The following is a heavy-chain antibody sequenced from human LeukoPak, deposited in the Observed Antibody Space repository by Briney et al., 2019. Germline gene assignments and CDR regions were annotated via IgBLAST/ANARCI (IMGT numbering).Heavy chain of an antibody. CDR1: GFTFSSYG. V-gene: IGHV3-33*01. Sequence: SGRSLRLSCAASGFTFSSYGMHWVRQAPGKGLEWVAVIWYDGSNKYYADSVKGRFTISRDNSENTLYLQMNSLRAEDTAVYYCARDSRPYCSSTSCYFYYGMDVWGQGTTVTVSS. J-gene: IGHJ6*02. D-gene: IGHD2-2*01. CDR2: IWYDGSNK. CDR3: ARDSRPYCSSTSCYFYYGMDV.